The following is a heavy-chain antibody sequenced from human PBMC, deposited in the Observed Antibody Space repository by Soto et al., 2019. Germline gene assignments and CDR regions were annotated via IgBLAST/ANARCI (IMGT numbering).Heavy chain of an antibody. D-gene: IGHD3-22*01. CDR3: AKMIRDGSSIYYYYYGMDV. J-gene: IGHJ6*02. CDR1: GFTFSSYA. Sequence: QPGGSLRLSCAASGFTFSSYATSWVRQAPGKGLEWVSAISGSGGSTYYADSVKGRFTISRDNSKNTLYLQMNSLRAEDTAVYYCAKMIRDGSSIYYYYYGMDVWAKGPRSPSP. CDR2: ISGSGGST. V-gene: IGHV3-23*01.